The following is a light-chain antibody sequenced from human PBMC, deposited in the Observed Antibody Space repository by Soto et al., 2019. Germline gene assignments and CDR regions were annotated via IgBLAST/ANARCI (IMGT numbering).Light chain of an antibody. V-gene: IGLV2-23*02. Sequence: QSVLTQPASVSGSPGQSTTISCTGTSSDVGTYNLVSWYQQYPGKAPKLIIYEVNKWPSGVAYRFSGSKSGNTASLTISGLQAEDQADYYCCSYAGSTTPVIFGGGTKLTVL. J-gene: IGLJ2*01. CDR1: SSDVGTYNL. CDR3: CSYAGSTTPVI. CDR2: EVN.